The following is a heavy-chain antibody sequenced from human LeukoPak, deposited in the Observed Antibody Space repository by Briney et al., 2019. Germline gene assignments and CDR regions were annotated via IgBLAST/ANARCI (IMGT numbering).Heavy chain of an antibody. CDR1: GGSISSSNW. D-gene: IGHD6-19*01. V-gene: IGHV4-4*02. CDR3: AREVGDSSGWSFDY. CDR2: IYHSGST. J-gene: IGHJ4*02. Sequence: PSETLSLTCAVSGGSISSSNWWSWVRQPPGKGLEWIGEIYHSGSTNYNPSLKSRVTISVDKSKNQFSLKLSSVTAADTAVYYCAREVGDSSGWSFDYWGQGTLVTVSS.